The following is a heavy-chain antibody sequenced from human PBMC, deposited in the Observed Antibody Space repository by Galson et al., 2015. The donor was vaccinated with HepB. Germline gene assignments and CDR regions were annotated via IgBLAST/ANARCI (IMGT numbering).Heavy chain of an antibody. CDR2: ISSSAGYI. D-gene: IGHD6-6*01. Sequence: SLRLSCAASGFTFSSYAMSWVRQAPGKGLEWVSGISSSAGYINSADSMKGRFTISRDNSRNTLYLQMNNLRAEDTAVYYCAKDVSSSSVRYFDLWGRGTLVTVSS. J-gene: IGHJ2*01. CDR1: GFTFSSYA. V-gene: IGHV3-23*01. CDR3: AKDVSSSSVRYFDL.